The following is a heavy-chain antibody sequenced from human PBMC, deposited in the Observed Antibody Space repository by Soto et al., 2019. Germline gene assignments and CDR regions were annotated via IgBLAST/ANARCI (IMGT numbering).Heavy chain of an antibody. Sequence: PGGSLRLSCAASGFTFSSYGMHWVRQAPGKGLEWVAVIWNDGSNKYYADSVKGRFTISRDNSKNTLYLQMGSLRAEDTAVYYCARQGRAVSSYYFDYWGQGTLVTVSS. CDR2: IWNDGSNK. CDR3: ARQGRAVSSYYFDY. CDR1: GFTFSSYG. D-gene: IGHD3-10*01. V-gene: IGHV3-33*01. J-gene: IGHJ4*02.